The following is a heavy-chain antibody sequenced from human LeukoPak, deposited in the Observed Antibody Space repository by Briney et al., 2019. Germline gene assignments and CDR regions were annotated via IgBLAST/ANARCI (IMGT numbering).Heavy chain of an antibody. D-gene: IGHD3-22*01. CDR3: ASTPYYYDSSGYYYTLTGAFDI. CDR2: ISGYNGNT. Sequence: EASVKVSCKAAGYTFTSYGISWARQAPGQGPEWMGWISGYNGNTRYTQKFQGRVTMTTDTSTSTAYMELSSLRSEDTAVYYCASTPYYYDSSGYYYTLTGAFDIWGQGTLVTVSS. V-gene: IGHV1-18*01. CDR1: GYTFTSYG. J-gene: IGHJ4*02.